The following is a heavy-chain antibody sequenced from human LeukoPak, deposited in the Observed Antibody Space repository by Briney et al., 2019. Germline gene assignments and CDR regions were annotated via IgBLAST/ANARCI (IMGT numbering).Heavy chain of an antibody. V-gene: IGHV3-23*01. J-gene: IGHJ4*02. CDR1: GFTFSSYA. D-gene: IGHD6-19*01. CDR3: KMSSSGWYMRPLIDY. Sequence: GSLRLSCAASGFTFSSYAMSWVRQAPGKGLEWVSAISGSGGSTYYADSVKGRFTISRDNSKNTLYLQMNSLKTEDTAVYYCKMSSSGWYMRPLIDYWGQGTLVTVSS. CDR2: ISGSGGST.